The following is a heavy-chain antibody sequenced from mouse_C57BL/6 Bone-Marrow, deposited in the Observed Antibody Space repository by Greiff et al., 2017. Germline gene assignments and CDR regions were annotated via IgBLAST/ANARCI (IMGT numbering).Heavy chain of an antibody. J-gene: IGHJ1*03. CDR3: AVITTLVDYWYFDV. CDR2: IDPSDSYT. Sequence: QVQLQQPGAELVRPGTSVKLSCKASGYTFTSYWMHWVKQRPGQGLEWIGVIDPSDSYTNYNQKLQGKATLTVDTSSSTAYMQLSSLTSEDSAVYYGAVITTLVDYWYFDVWGTGTTVTVSS. D-gene: IGHD1-1*01. CDR1: GYTFTSYW. V-gene: IGHV1-59*01.